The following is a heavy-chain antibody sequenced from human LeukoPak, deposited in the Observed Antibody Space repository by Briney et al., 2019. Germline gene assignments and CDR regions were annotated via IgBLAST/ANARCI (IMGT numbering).Heavy chain of an antibody. V-gene: IGHV4-39*01. Sequence: SETLSLTCTVSGGSISSSGYYWGWIRQPPGKGLEGIGSIHYSGSTYHNPSLKSRVTISVDTPKNQFFLKLSSVTVADTAVYYCARQSGPVDYWGQGTLVTVSS. CDR2: IHYSGST. CDR1: GGSISSSGYY. J-gene: IGHJ4*02. CDR3: ARQSGPVDY.